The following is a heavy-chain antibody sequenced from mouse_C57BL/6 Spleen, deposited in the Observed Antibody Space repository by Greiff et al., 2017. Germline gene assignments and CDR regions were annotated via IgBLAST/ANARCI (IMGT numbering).Heavy chain of an antibody. V-gene: IGHV1-55*01. D-gene: IGHD3-2*02. CDR1: GYTFTSYW. Sequence: VQLQQPGAELVKPGASVKMSCKASGYTFTSYWITWVKQRPGQGLEWIGDIYPGSGSTNYNDKFKRKATLTVDKSSSTAYMQLSSLTSEDSAVYYCAAGYRFAYWGQGTLVTVSA. CDR2: IYPGSGST. J-gene: IGHJ3*01. CDR3: AAGYRFAY.